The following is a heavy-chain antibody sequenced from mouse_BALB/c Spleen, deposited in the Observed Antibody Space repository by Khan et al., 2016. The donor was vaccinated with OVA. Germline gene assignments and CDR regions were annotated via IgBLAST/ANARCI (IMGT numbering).Heavy chain of an antibody. D-gene: IGHD1-1*01. CDR1: GFTFSNYA. CDR2: ISSGGSFT. V-gene: IGHV5-9-3*01. CDR3: ARTPGYYGSTYFDY. Sequence: EVQLVESGGGLVKPGGSLKLSCAASGFTFSNYAMSWVRQTPEKRLEWVATISSGGSFTYYPDSVKGRFTISRDNAKNTLYLQMGSLRSEDTAMYYCARTPGYYGSTYFDYWGQGTTLTASS. J-gene: IGHJ2*01.